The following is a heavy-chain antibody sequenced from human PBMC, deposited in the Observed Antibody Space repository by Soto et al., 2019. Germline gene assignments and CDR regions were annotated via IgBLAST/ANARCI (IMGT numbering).Heavy chain of an antibody. CDR2: IYHSGST. V-gene: IGHV4-38-2*01. J-gene: IGHJ6*02. CDR1: GYSITNGYY. CDR3: ARALYCGGGSCSPLRGMDV. Sequence: SETLSLTCAVSGYSITNGYYWGWIRQPPGQGLEWIGTIYHSGSTYYNPSLKTRVTISVDTSKNQFSLKLSSVTAADTAVYYCARALYCGGGSCSPLRGMDVWGQGTTVTVSS. D-gene: IGHD2-15*01.